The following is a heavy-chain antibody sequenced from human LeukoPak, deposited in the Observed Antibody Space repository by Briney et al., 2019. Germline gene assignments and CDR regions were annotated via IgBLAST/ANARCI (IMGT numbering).Heavy chain of an antibody. J-gene: IGHJ4*02. Sequence: GGSLRLSCAASGFTFSSYGMHWVRRAPGKGLEWVAFIYYDGSNKYYADSVKGRFTISRDNSKNTLYLQMNSLRAEDTAVYYCARKGSSGWSYFAYWGQGTLVTVSS. V-gene: IGHV3-33*01. CDR1: GFTFSSYG. D-gene: IGHD6-19*01. CDR3: ARKGSSGWSYFAY. CDR2: IYYDGSNK.